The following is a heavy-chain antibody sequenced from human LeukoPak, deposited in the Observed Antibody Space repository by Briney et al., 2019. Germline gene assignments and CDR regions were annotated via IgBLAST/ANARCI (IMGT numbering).Heavy chain of an antibody. CDR2: ISSGNSYK. CDR3: ASYGGDATPFDY. J-gene: IGHJ4*02. Sequence: PGGSLRLSCAASGFTFSDYSMKWVRQAPGKGLEWVSSISSGNSYKYYGDSVKGRFTISRDNAKNSLYLQMNSLRAEDTAVYYCASYGGDATPFDYWGQGTLVTVSS. D-gene: IGHD3-10*01. V-gene: IGHV3-21*01. CDR1: GFTFSDYS.